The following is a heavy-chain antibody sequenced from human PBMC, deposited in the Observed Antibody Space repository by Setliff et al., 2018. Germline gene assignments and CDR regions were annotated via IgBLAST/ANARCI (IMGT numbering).Heavy chain of an antibody. V-gene: IGHV1-18*01. CDR2: ISAYNGYI. CDR3: ARDRKEIVVKPPAASLDY. D-gene: IGHD2-2*01. J-gene: IGHJ4*02. Sequence: ASVKVSCKASGHAFGSSGISWVRQAPGQGLEWMGWISAYNGYIVYAQKSQGRVTMTTDTSTTTAYMEVRSLRSDDTAVYYCARDRKEIVVKPPAASLDYWGQGTQVTVSS. CDR1: GHAFGSSG.